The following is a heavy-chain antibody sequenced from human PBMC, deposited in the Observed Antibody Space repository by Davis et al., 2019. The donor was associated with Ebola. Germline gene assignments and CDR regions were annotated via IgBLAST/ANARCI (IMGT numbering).Heavy chain of an antibody. D-gene: IGHD6-13*01. Sequence: ASVKVSCKASGYTFTSYGISWMRQAPGQGLQWVGWISGYNGNTKYGQKFQGRVAVTTDRSTNTVYMELRSLRSDDTAIYYCARDWGDYPGIAAAGNDYWGQGTLVTVSS. CDR3: ARDWGDYPGIAAAGNDY. CDR2: ISGYNGNT. CDR1: GYTFTSYG. V-gene: IGHV1-18*01. J-gene: IGHJ4*02.